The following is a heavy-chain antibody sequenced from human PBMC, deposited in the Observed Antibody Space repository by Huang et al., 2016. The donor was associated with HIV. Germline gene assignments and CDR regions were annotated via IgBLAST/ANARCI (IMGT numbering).Heavy chain of an antibody. CDR1: GFNFKNYW. CDR3: ATNLQIVVVPPDMGYDAFDM. D-gene: IGHD2-2*01. CDR2: RRGDGSEK. J-gene: IGHJ3*02. Sequence: TITCEVSGFNFKNYWMNWVRQAPGKGLEWVANRRGDGSEKNYVDSVKGRFTIFRDNAKNLLYLQMKSLRAEDTSVYYCATNLQIVVVPPDMGYDAFDMWGQGTMVTVSS. V-gene: IGHV3-7*01.